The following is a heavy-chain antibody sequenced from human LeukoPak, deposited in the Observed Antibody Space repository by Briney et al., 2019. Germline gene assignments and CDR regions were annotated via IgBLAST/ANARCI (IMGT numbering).Heavy chain of an antibody. V-gene: IGHV1-69*13. CDR2: IISIFGTA. CDR1: GGTFSIYA. J-gene: IGHJ1*01. CDR3: ASGYCGGDCYSPAEYFQH. D-gene: IGHD2-21*02. Sequence: SVKVSCKSSGGTFSIYAISWVRQAPGQGLEWVGGIISIFGTANYAQKFQGRVTITADESTSTAYVELSSLRSEDTAVYYCASGYCGGDCYSPAEYFQHWGQGTLVTVSS.